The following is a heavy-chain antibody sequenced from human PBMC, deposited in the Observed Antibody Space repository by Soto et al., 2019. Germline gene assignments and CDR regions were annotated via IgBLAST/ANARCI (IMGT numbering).Heavy chain of an antibody. V-gene: IGHV1-2*04. J-gene: IGHJ4*02. CDR1: GYTFTGYY. CDR2: INPNSGGT. CDR3: ARGTYCSGGSCLHLDY. Sequence: QVQLVQSGAEVKKPGASVKVSCKASGYTFTGYYMHWVRQAPGQGLEWMGWINPNSGGTNYAQKFQGWVPMTRDTSISTAYMELSRLRSDDTAVYYCARGTYCSGGSCLHLDYWGQGTLVTVSS. D-gene: IGHD2-15*01.